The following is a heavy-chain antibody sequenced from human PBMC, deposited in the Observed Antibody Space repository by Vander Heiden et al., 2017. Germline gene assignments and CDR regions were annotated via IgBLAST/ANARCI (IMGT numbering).Heavy chain of an antibody. V-gene: IGHV3-23*01. Sequence: EVQLLESGGGLVQPGGSLRLSCAASGFTCSSYAMSWVRQAPGKGLEWVSAISGSGGSTYYADSVKGRFTISRDNSKNTLYLQMNSLRAEDTAVYYCARYQGRANAFDIWGQGTMVTVSS. CDR2: ISGSGGST. D-gene: IGHD3-10*01. CDR3: ARYQGRANAFDI. CDR1: GFTCSSYA. J-gene: IGHJ3*02.